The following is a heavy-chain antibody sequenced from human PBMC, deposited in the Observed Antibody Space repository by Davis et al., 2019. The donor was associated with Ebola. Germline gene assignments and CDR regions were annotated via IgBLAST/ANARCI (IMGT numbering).Heavy chain of an antibody. J-gene: IGHJ5*02. CDR3: AREGCSGGSCYGWFDP. Sequence: AASVKVSCKASGYTFTGYYMHWVRQAPGQGLEWMGCINPNSGGTNYAQKFQGWVTMTRDTSISTAYMELSRLRSDDTAVYYCAREGCSGGSCYGWFDPWGQGTLVTVSS. D-gene: IGHD2-15*01. CDR1: GYTFTGYY. CDR2: INPNSGGT. V-gene: IGHV1-2*04.